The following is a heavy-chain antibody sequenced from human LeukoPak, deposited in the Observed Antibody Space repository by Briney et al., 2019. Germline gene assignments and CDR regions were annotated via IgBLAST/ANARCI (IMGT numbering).Heavy chain of an antibody. J-gene: IGHJ6*03. CDR2: IIPIFGTA. Sequence: SVKVSCKASGGTFSSYAISWVRQAPGQGLEWMGGIIPIFGTANYAQKFQGRVTITTDGSTSTAYMELSSLRSEDTAVYYCAIVVVANYYYYYMDVWGKGTTVTVSS. D-gene: IGHD3-22*01. V-gene: IGHV1-69*05. CDR3: AIVVVANYYYYYMDV. CDR1: GGTFSSYA.